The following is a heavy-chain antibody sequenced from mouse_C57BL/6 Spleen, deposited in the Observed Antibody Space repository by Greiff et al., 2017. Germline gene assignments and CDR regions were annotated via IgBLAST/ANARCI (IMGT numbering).Heavy chain of an antibody. V-gene: IGHV5-17*01. J-gene: IGHJ4*01. Sequence: VQLKESGGGLVKPGGSLKLSCAASGFTFSDYGMHWVRQAPERGLEWVAYISSGSSTIYYADTVKGRFTISRDNAKNTLFLQMTSLRSEDTAMYYCARAYYGSRAMDYWGQGTSVTVSS. CDR1: GFTFSDYG. D-gene: IGHD1-1*01. CDR3: ARAYYGSRAMDY. CDR2: ISSGSSTI.